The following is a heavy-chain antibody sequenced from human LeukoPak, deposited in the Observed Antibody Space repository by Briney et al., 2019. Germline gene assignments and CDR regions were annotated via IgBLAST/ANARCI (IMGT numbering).Heavy chain of an antibody. D-gene: IGHD3-10*01. Sequence: GGSLRLSCAASGFTFSSQTMSWVRQAPGKGLEWVSAISGSGGSTYYADSVKGRFTISRDNAKNSLDLQMNSLRPEDTALYYCVKDRRLLGDRPYFNYWGQGTLVSVSS. CDR3: VKDRRLLGDRPYFNY. J-gene: IGHJ4*02. V-gene: IGHV3-23*01. CDR1: GFTFSSQT. CDR2: ISGSGGST.